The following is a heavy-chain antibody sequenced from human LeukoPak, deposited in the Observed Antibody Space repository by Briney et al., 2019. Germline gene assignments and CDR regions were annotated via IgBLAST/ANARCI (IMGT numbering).Heavy chain of an antibody. Sequence: PSETLSLTCAVSGASISNARYYWGRVRQPPGKGLEWIGSIYYSGSTYYNPSPKSRVTISVDTSKRQFSLKVSAVTAADTAVYYCARHYTPYTSGWNVGLDYWGQGTLVIASS. CDR1: GASISNARYY. D-gene: IGHD6-19*01. J-gene: IGHJ4*02. CDR3: ARHYTPYTSGWNVGLDY. CDR2: IYYSGST. V-gene: IGHV4-39*01.